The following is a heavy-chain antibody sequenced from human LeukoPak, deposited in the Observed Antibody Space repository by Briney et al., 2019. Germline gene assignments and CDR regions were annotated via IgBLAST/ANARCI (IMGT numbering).Heavy chain of an antibody. CDR3: ARVPSRDGYKWDFDY. J-gene: IGHJ4*02. V-gene: IGHV1-8*01. Sequence: ASVKVSCKASGYTFTSYDIHWVRQATGQGLEWMGWMNPNSANTGYAQKFEGRVTMTRNTSISTAYMELSSLRSEDTAVYYCARVPSRDGYKWDFDYWGQGTLVTVSS. CDR1: GYTFTSYD. D-gene: IGHD5-24*01. CDR2: MNPNSANT.